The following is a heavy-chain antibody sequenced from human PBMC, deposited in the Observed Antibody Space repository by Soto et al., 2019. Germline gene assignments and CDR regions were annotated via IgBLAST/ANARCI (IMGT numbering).Heavy chain of an antibody. J-gene: IGHJ3*02. CDR1: GGSISSYY. CDR3: ARANDYGGNSGGNAFDI. V-gene: IGHV4-59*01. D-gene: IGHD4-17*01. CDR2: IYYSGST. Sequence: PSETLSLTCTVSGGSISSYYWSWIRQPPGKGLEWIGYIYYSGSTNYNPSLKSRVTISVDTSKNQFSLKLSSVTAADTAVYYCARANDYGGNSGGNAFDIWGQGTMVTGSS.